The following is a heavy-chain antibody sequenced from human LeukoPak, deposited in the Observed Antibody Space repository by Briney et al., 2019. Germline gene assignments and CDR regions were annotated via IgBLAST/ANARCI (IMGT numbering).Heavy chain of an antibody. Sequence: PGGSLRLSCAASGFTFSDYAMHWVRRAPGKGLEWVAVISSDGSNKYYADSVKGRFTISRDNSKNTLYLQMNSLRAEDTAIYYCARDPRATTQRGYFDYWGQGTLVTVSS. V-gene: IGHV3-30*04. CDR3: ARDPRATTQRGYFDY. CDR2: ISSDGSNK. D-gene: IGHD1-26*01. J-gene: IGHJ4*02. CDR1: GFTFSDYA.